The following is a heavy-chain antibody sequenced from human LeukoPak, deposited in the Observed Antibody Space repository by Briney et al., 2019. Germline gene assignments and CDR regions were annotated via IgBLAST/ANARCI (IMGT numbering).Heavy chain of an antibody. Sequence: ASVKVSCKASGYTFTGYYMHWVRQVPGQGLEWMGWINPNSGGATYALKFQGRVTMTRDTSTSTAFLEVNRLTSDDTAVYYCARGAPVFPTWGQGTLVTVSS. J-gene: IGHJ5*02. V-gene: IGHV1-2*02. CDR1: GYTFTGYY. CDR3: ARGAPVFPT. D-gene: IGHD3-16*01. CDR2: INPNSGGA.